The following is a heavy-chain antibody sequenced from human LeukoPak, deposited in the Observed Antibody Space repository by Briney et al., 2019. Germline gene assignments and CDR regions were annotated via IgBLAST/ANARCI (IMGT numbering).Heavy chain of an antibody. V-gene: IGHV3-23*01. CDR2: ISGSGGST. Sequence: PGGSLRLSCAASGFTFSSYAMSWVRQAPGKGLEWVSAISGSGGSTYYADSEKGRFTISRDNSKNTLYLQMNSLRAEDTAVYYCAKDLIAGTMIVVEYYFDYWGQGTLVTVSS. D-gene: IGHD3-22*01. J-gene: IGHJ4*02. CDR3: AKDLIAGTMIVVEYYFDY. CDR1: GFTFSSYA.